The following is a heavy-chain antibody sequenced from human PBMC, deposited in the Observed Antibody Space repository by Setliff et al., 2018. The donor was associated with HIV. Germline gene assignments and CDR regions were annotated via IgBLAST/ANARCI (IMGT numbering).Heavy chain of an antibody. J-gene: IGHJ6*03. CDR3: ARASYSSGWYAVMDV. CDR2: ISSGSRTI. D-gene: IGHD6-19*01. V-gene: IGHV3-48*01. Sequence: PGGSLRLSCAASGFTFNTYSMNWVRQAPGKGLEWVSYISSGSRTIYYADSVKGRFTISRDNSKNSLYLQMNSLRVEDTAVYYCARASYSSGWYAVMDVWGKGTTVTVSS. CDR1: GFTFNTYS.